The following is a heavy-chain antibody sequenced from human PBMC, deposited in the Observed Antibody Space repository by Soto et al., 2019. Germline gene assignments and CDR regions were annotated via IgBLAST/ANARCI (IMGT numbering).Heavy chain of an antibody. CDR2: ISGSGGST. J-gene: IGHJ6*03. D-gene: IGHD5-18*01. CDR1: GFTFSSYA. Sequence: GGSLRLSCAASGFTFSSYAMSWVRQAPGKGLEWVSAISGSGGSTYYADSVKGRFTISRDNSKNTLNLQMNSLKAEDTALYYCAKDMVSGYSSVKMLLDYYYMDVWGKGTTVTVSS. CDR3: AKDMVSGYSSVKMLLDYYYMDV. V-gene: IGHV3-23*01.